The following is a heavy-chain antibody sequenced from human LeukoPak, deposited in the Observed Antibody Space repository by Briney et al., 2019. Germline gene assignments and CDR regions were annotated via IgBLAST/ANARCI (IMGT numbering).Heavy chain of an antibody. Sequence: GGSLRLSCAASGFTFSSYEMNWVRQAPGKGLEWVSYISSSGSTIYYADSVKGRFTISRDNAKNSLYLQMNSLRGDDTAVYYCAKDGTSYYYIYCWGQGTLVTVSS. CDR2: ISSSGSTI. D-gene: IGHD2/OR15-2a*01. V-gene: IGHV3-48*03. CDR3: AKDGTSYYYIYC. CDR1: GFTFSSYE. J-gene: IGHJ4*02.